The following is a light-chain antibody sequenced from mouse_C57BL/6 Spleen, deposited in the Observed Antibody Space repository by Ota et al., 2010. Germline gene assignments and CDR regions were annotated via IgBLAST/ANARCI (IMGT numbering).Light chain of an antibody. CDR1: QNVGTN. V-gene: IGKV6-15*01. J-gene: IGKJ2*01. CDR2: SAS. Sequence: DIVMTQSQKFMSTSVGDRVSVTCKASQNVGTNVAWYQQKPGQSPKALIFSASYRYSGVPDRFTGSGSGTDFTLTISNVQSEDLAEYFCQQYNSHPYTFGGGTKLEIK. CDR3: QQYNSHPYT.